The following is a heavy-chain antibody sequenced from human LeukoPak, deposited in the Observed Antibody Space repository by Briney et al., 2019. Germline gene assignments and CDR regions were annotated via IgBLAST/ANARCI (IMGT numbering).Heavy chain of an antibody. CDR1: GFTFSSYG. CDR3: AKDGDTVSGTYYFDMDV. D-gene: IGHD1-26*01. J-gene: IGHJ6*03. Sequence: PGGSLRLSCAASGFTFSSYGMSWVRQAPGKGLEWVSAISGSGGSTYYADSVKGRFTISRDNSKNTLYLQMNSLRAEDTALYYCAKDGDTVSGTYYFDMDVWGKGTTVTISS. CDR2: ISGSGGST. V-gene: IGHV3-23*01.